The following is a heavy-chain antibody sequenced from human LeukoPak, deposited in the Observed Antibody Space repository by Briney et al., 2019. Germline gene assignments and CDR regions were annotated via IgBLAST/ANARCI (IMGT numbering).Heavy chain of an antibody. J-gene: IGHJ5*02. D-gene: IGHD3-16*02. CDR3: ARVDNYYDYVWGSYLTWFDP. Sequence: PSETLSLTCTVSGGSISSSSYYWGWIRQPPGKGLEWIGSIYYSGSTYYNPSLKSRVTISVDTSKNQFSLKLSSVTAADTAVYYCARVDNYYDYVWGSYLTWFDPWGQGTLVTVSS. CDR2: IYYSGST. CDR1: GGSISSSSYY. V-gene: IGHV4-39*07.